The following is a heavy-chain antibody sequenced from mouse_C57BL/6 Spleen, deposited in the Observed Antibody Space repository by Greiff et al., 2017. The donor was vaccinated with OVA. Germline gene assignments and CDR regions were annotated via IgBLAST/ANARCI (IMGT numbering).Heavy chain of an antibody. CDR2: IVPGGGGT. J-gene: IGHJ2*01. CDR3: ARRGEAEFDY. V-gene: IGHV1-9*01. Sequence: QVQLQQSGAELMKPGASVKLSCKASGYTFTGYWMQWVKQRPGHGLEWIGEIVPGGGGTNYNEKFKGKATLTADTSSNTAYMQLSSLTSEDSAVYYCARRGEAEFDYWGQGTTLTVSS. CDR1: GYTFTGYW.